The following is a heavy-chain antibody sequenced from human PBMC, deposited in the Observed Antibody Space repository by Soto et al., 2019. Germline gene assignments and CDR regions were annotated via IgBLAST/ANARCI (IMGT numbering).Heavy chain of an antibody. V-gene: IGHV4-59*01. J-gene: IGHJ4*02. Sequence: QVQLQESGPGLVKPSETLSLTCTVSGGSISGYYWSWIRQPPGKGLEWVGYVSYSGSPNYNPSLKSPVTISIDTSQNQFSLKLSSVTAADTAVYYCARAGRSSSKTVFDYWGQGTLVTVSS. CDR1: GGSISGYY. CDR2: VSYSGSP. CDR3: ARAGRSSSKTVFDY. D-gene: IGHD6-6*01.